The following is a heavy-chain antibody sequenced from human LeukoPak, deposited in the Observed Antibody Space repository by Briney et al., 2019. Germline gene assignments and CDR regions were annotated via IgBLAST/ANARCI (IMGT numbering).Heavy chain of an antibody. CDR2: IYYSGST. J-gene: IGHJ4*02. V-gene: IGHV4-39*07. CDR3: ARDRGTWNDDGFDY. Sequence: PSETLSLTCTVSGGSISGSSYYWGWIRQPPGKGLEWIGSIYYSGSTHYNPSLKSRVTISLDTSKNQFSLKLSSVTAADTAVYYCARDRGTWNDDGFDYWGQGTLVTVSS. D-gene: IGHD1-1*01. CDR1: GGSISGSSYY.